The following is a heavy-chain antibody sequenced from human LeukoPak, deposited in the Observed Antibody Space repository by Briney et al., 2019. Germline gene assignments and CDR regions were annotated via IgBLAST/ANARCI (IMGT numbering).Heavy chain of an antibody. CDR1: GVSFSGYY. J-gene: IGHJ4*02. CDR2: INHSGST. V-gene: IGHV4-34*01. Sequence: SETLSLTCAVYGVSFSGYYWSWIRQPPGKGLEWIGEINHSGSTNYNPPLKSRVTISVDTSKNQFSLKLSSVTAADTAVYYCARGLLYWGQGTLVTVSS. CDR3: ARGLLY.